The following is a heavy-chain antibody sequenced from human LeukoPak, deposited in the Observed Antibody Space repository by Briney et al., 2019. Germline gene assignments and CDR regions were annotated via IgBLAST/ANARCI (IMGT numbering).Heavy chain of an antibody. CDR1: GDSISNYY. Sequence: TTSETLSLTCTVSGDSISNYYWSWIRQPPGKGLEWIGYIYYGGSTNYNPSLKSRVTISVDTSKNQFSLKLSSVTAADTAVYYCARGIIVGATWGENDNWFDPWGQGTLVTVSS. CDR3: ARGIIVGATWGENDNWFDP. CDR2: IYYGGST. V-gene: IGHV4-59*01. J-gene: IGHJ5*02. D-gene: IGHD1-26*01.